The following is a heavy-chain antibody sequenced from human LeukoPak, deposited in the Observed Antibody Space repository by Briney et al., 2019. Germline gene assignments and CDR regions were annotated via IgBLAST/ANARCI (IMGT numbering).Heavy chain of an antibody. J-gene: IGHJ6*03. V-gene: IGHV3-48*03. CDR3: ARDAGIYGDYYYYYMDV. CDR1: GFTFSSYE. D-gene: IGHD4-17*01. Sequence: GGSLRLSCAASGFTFSSYEMNWVRQAPGKGLEWVSYISSSGSTIYYADSVKGRFTISRDNANNSLYLQMNSLRADDTAVYYCARDAGIYGDYYYYYMDVWGKGTTVTISS. CDR2: ISSSGSTI.